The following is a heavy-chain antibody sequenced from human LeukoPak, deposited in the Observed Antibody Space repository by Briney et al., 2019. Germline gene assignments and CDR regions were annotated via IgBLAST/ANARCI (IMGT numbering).Heavy chain of an antibody. CDR1: GYRFTSYG. J-gene: IGHJ4*02. D-gene: IGHD1-1*01. Sequence: GASVEVSCKASGYRFTSYGITWVRQAPGQGLEWMGWISTYSGNTDYAQKLHDRVTMTTDTSTSTAYLELRSLSYDDTAVYYCCREVGNWNDLDSWGQGTLVTVSS. CDR3: CREVGNWNDLDS. CDR2: ISTYSGNT. V-gene: IGHV1-18*01.